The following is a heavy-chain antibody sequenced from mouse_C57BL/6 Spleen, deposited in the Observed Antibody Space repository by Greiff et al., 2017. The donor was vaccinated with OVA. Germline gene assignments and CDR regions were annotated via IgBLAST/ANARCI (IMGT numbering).Heavy chain of an antibody. Sequence: QVQLQQPGAELVMPGASVKLSCKASGYTFTSYWMHWVKQRPGQGLEWIGEIDPSDSYTNYNQKFKGKSTLTVDKSSSTAYMQLSSLTSEDSAVYYCARTPYSNLYAMDYWGQGTSVTVSS. D-gene: IGHD2-5*01. V-gene: IGHV1-69*01. CDR3: ARTPYSNLYAMDY. J-gene: IGHJ4*01. CDR1: GYTFTSYW. CDR2: IDPSDSYT.